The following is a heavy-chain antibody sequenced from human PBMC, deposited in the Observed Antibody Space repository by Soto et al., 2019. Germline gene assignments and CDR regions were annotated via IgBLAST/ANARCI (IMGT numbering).Heavy chain of an antibody. D-gene: IGHD6-19*01. J-gene: IGHJ4*02. CDR1: GFTFSSYA. CDR2: ILGGSGKT. Sequence: EVQLLESGGGLVQPGGSLRLSCAASGFTFSSYAMTWVRQAPGKGLEWVALILGGSGKTYYADSVKGRFTISRDNSKNTMYLQMNSLRAEDSALYYCVKGSPIGVSGDDYWGQGTLVTVSS. CDR3: VKGSPIGVSGDDY. V-gene: IGHV3-23*01.